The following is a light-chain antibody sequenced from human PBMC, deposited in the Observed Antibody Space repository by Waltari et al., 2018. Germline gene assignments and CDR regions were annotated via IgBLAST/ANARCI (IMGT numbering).Light chain of an antibody. V-gene: IGKV3-20*01. CDR3: QHYVNLPVT. Sequence: EIVLTQSPGTLSLSPGERATLSCRARQSVGRSLAWYQQKPGQAPRLLIYDTAGRATGSLGRFSGSGSGTDCSLAISSLEPEDFAVYFCQHYVNLPVTFGQGTKVEI. CDR2: DTA. J-gene: IGKJ1*01. CDR1: QSVGRS.